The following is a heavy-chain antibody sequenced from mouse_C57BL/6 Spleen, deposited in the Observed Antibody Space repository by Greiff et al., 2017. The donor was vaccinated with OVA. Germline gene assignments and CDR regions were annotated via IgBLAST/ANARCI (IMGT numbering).Heavy chain of an antibody. CDR1: CYTFTSYW. CDR2: IDPSDSYT. V-gene: IGHV1-69*01. D-gene: IGHD2-4*01. J-gene: IGHJ3*01. CDR3: ARGDYDGGFAY. Sequence: QVQLQQPGAELVMPGASVKLSCKASCYTFTSYWMHWVKQRPGQGLEWIGEIDPSDSYTNYNQKFKGKSTLTVDKSSSTAYMQLSSLTSEDSAVYYCARGDYDGGFAYWGQGTLVTVSA.